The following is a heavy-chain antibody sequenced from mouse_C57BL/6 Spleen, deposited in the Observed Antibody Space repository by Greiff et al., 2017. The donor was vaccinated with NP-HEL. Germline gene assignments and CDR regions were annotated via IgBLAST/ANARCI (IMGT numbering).Heavy chain of an antibody. CDR1: GYSFTGYY. D-gene: IGHD2-1*01. CDR3: ARRGNLAWFAY. CDR2: INPSTGGT. V-gene: IGHV1-42*01. J-gene: IGHJ3*01. Sequence: EVQLQQSGPELVKPGASVKISCKASGYSFTGYYMNWVKQSPEKSLEWIGEINPSTGGTTYNQKFKAKATLTVDKSSSTAYMQLKSLTSEDSAVYYCARRGNLAWFAYWGQGTLVTVSA.